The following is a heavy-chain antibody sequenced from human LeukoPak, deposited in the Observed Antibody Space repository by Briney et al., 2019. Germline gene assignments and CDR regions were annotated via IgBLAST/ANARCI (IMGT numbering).Heavy chain of an antibody. Sequence: KPSETLSLTCSVSGGSISSLYWRWIRQPPGKGLEGIGYIYYTGSTNYNPSLTSRVTMFVDMSKNQFSLRLSSVTAADTAVYYCARHRAYSSSSPFDYWGQGTLVTVSS. CDR3: ARHRAYSSSSPFDY. CDR2: IYYTGST. J-gene: IGHJ4*02. D-gene: IGHD6-6*01. V-gene: IGHV4-59*08. CDR1: GGSISSLY.